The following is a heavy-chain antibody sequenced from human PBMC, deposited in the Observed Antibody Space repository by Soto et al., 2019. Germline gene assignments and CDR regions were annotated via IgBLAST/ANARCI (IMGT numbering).Heavy chain of an antibody. J-gene: IGHJ4*02. Sequence: QVQLQESGPGLVKPSQTLSLTCTVSGGSITTGGYYWSWIRQHPGKGLEWIGYIFYSGSTSHNPSLKGRITLSVDTFKTQFSLRLNSVTAADTAVYYRARDDTRAGYDYWGQGTLVTVSS. D-gene: IGHD5-18*01. V-gene: IGHV4-31*03. CDR2: IFYSGST. CDR3: ARDDTRAGYDY. CDR1: GGSITTGGYY.